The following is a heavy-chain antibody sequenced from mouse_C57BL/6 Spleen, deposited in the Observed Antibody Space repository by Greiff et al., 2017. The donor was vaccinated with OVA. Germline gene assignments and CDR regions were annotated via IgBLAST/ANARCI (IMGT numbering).Heavy chain of an antibody. CDR3: ARWRDYDVWDY. CDR1: GYTFTSYW. D-gene: IGHD2-4*01. J-gene: IGHJ2*01. CDR2: IDPSDSYT. Sequence: QVQLQQPGAELVMPGASVKLSCKASGYTFTSYWMHWVKQRPGPGLEWIGEIDPSDSYTNYNQKFKGKSTLTVDKSSSTAYMQLSSLTSEDSAVYYFARWRDYDVWDYWGQGTTLTVSS. V-gene: IGHV1-69*01.